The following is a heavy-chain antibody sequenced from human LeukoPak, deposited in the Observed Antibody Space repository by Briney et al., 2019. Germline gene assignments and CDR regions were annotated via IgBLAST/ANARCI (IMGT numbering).Heavy chain of an antibody. V-gene: IGHV4-34*01. D-gene: IGHD1-26*01. J-gene: IGHJ6*02. CDR2: INHSGST. CDR3: ARKRNLPTRGSYGGIYYYGMDV. CDR1: GGSFSGYY. Sequence: PSETLSLTCAVYGGSFSGYYWSWIRQPPGKGLEWIGEINHSGSTNYNPSLKSRVTISVDTSKNQFSLKLSSVTAADTAVYYCARKRNLPTRGSYGGIYYYGMDVWGQGTTVTVSS.